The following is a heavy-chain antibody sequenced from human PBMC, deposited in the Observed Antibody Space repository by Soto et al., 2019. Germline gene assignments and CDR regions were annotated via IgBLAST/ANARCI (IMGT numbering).Heavy chain of an antibody. CDR2: ISYDGSNK. CDR3: AKDFKRGTADY. J-gene: IGHJ4*02. D-gene: IGHD1-1*01. Sequence: GGSLRLSCAVSGFTLSSYGMQWVRQAQGKGLEWVAVISYDGSNKYYADSVKGRFTISRDNSKNTLYLQMSSLRAEDTALYYCAKDFKRGTADYWGQGMLVTVSS. V-gene: IGHV3-30*18. CDR1: GFTLSSYG.